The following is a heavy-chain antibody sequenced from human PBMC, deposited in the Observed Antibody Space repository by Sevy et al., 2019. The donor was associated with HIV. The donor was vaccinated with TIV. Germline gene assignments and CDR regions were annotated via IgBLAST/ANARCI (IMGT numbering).Heavy chain of an antibody. CDR3: ARARWDMVRGVSHFDY. J-gene: IGHJ4*02. V-gene: IGHV4-59*01. CDR1: GGSISSYY. D-gene: IGHD3-10*01. CDR2: IYYSGST. Sequence: SETLSLTCTVSGGSISSYYWSWIRQPPGKGLEWIGYIYYSGSTNYNPSLKSRVTISVDTSKNQFSLKLSSVTAADTAVYYCARARWDMVRGVSHFDYWGQGTLVTVSS.